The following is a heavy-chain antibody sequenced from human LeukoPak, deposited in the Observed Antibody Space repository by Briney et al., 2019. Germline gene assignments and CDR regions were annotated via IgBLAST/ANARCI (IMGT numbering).Heavy chain of an antibody. CDR3: ARVNGGQQPENWFDP. Sequence: ASVKVSCKASGYTFTGYYMHWVRQAPGQGLEWMGWINPNSGGTNYAQKFQGRVTMTRDTSISTAYMELSRLRSDDTAVYYCARVNGGQQPENWFDPWGQGTLVTVSS. D-gene: IGHD6-13*01. CDR2: INPNSGGT. V-gene: IGHV1-2*02. J-gene: IGHJ5*02. CDR1: GYTFTGYY.